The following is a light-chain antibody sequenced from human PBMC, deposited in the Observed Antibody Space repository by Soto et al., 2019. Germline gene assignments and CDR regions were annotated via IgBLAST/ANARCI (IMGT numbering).Light chain of an antibody. CDR2: GAS. Sequence: IVLTQSPGTLSLYTGERATLSCRASQTVRNNYLAWYQQKPGQAPRLLIYGASSRATGIPDRFSGSGSGTDFTLTISSLESEDFAVYYCQQFSSYPRTFGGGTKVDIK. CDR3: QQFSSYPRT. CDR1: QTVRNNY. V-gene: IGKV3-20*01. J-gene: IGKJ4*02.